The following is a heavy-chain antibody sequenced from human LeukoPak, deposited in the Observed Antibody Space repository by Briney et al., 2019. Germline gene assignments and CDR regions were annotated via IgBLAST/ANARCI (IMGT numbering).Heavy chain of an antibody. Sequence: GESLKISCKGSGYSFTSYWIAWVRQMPGKGLEWMGIIYPGDSDIRYSPSFQGQVTISADKSISTAYLQWSSLKASDTAMYYCARCPEDWYFDLWGRGTLVTVSS. CDR3: ARCPEDWYFDL. V-gene: IGHV5-51*01. J-gene: IGHJ2*01. CDR2: IYPGDSDI. CDR1: GYSFTSYW.